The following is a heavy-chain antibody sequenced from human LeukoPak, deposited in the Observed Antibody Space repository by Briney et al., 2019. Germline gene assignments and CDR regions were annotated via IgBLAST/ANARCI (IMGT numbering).Heavy chain of an antibody. Sequence: GASVKVSCKASGYTFTNYGISWVRQAPGQGLEWMGWISAYNGNTNYAQKLQGRVTMTTDTSTSTAYMELRSLRSDDTAVYYCARDAPTYCSGGSCYFYFGDYWGQGTLVTVSS. CDR1: GYTFTNYG. CDR3: ARDAPTYCSGGSCYFYFGDY. CDR2: ISAYNGNT. J-gene: IGHJ4*02. V-gene: IGHV1-18*01. D-gene: IGHD2-15*01.